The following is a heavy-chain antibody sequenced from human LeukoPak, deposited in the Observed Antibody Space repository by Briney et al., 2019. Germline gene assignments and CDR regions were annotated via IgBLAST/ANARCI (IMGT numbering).Heavy chain of an antibody. CDR2: IYHSGST. CDR1: GYSISSGYY. J-gene: IGHJ6*03. V-gene: IGHV4-38-2*02. CDR3: ARTTEGGYTYGYFYYYYMDV. Sequence: SETLSLTCTVSGYSISSGYYWGWIRQPPGKGLEWIGSIYHSGSTYYNPSLKSRVTISVDTSKNQFSLKLSSVTAADTAVYYCARTTEGGYTYGYFYYYYMDVWGKGTTVTISS. D-gene: IGHD5-18*01.